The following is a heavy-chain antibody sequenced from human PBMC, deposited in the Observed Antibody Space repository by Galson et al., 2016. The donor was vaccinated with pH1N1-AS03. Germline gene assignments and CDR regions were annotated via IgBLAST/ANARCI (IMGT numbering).Heavy chain of an antibody. Sequence: SLRLSCAASGFIFSNYWMSWVRQAPGKGLEWVANIKQDGSEKYYVDSVKGRFTISRDNAKDSLYMQMNTLRAEDTAVYYCKGAAVPYYYYGMDGWGHGTTVIVSS. CDR1: GFIFSNYW. CDR2: IKQDGSEK. D-gene: IGHD6-13*01. CDR3: KGAAVPYYYYGMDG. J-gene: IGHJ6*02. V-gene: IGHV3-7*03.